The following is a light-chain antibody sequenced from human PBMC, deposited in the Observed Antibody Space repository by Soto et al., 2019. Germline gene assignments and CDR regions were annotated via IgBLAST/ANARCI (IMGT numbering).Light chain of an antibody. CDR2: GAS. J-gene: IGKJ1*01. V-gene: IGKV3-15*01. Sequence: EMVMTQSPATLSVSPGERATLSCRASQSISSNLAWYQQKPGQGPRLLIYGASTRATGIPARFSGSGSGTEFTLTISSLQSEDFAVYYCQQYNKWPRTFGQGTKVEIK. CDR1: QSISSN. CDR3: QQYNKWPRT.